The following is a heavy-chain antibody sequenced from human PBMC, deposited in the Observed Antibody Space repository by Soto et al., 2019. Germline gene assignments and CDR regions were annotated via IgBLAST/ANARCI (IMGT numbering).Heavy chain of an antibody. Sequence: GRSLRLSCAASGFTFSSYAMAWVRQAPGKGLQWVSSISGSGASTYYADSVRGRFTISRDNSKNTLYLQMNSLRAEDTAVYYCAKDHYYDILTGYFDWFDPWGQGTLVTVSS. CDR1: GFTFSSYA. J-gene: IGHJ5*02. V-gene: IGHV3-23*01. CDR3: AKDHYYDILTGYFDWFDP. D-gene: IGHD3-9*01. CDR2: ISGSGAST.